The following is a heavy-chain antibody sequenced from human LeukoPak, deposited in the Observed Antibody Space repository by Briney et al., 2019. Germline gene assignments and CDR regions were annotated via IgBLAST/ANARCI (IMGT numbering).Heavy chain of an antibody. V-gene: IGHV4-59*01. D-gene: IGHD6-19*01. J-gene: IGHJ6*02. CDR3: ARGGIAVAGTDYYYGMDV. CDR2: IYYSGST. CDR1: GGSSSGYY. Sequence: SETLSLTCAVYGGSSSGYYWSWIRQPPGKGLEWIGYIYYSGSTNYNPSLKSRVTISVDTSKNQFSLKLSSVTAADTAVYYCARGGIAVAGTDYYYGMDVWGQGTTVTVSS.